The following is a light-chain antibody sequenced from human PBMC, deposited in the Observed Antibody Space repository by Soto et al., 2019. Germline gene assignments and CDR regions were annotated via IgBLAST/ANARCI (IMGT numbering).Light chain of an antibody. J-gene: IGLJ1*01. CDR1: SGDIGSYNY. V-gene: IGLV2-11*01. CDR3: CSYAGSYNNV. CDR2: DVS. Sequence: QSALAHPASVSGSPGQSITISCTGTSGDIGSYNYVSWYQQHPGKAPKLMIYDVSKRPSGVPDRFSGSKSGTTASLTISGLQAEDEADYYCCSYAGSYNNVFGTGTKVTVL.